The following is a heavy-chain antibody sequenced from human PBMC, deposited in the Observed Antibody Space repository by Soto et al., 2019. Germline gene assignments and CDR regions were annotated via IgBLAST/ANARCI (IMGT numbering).Heavy chain of an antibody. CDR3: ARAPDYYGSGSYGGGTDY. V-gene: IGHV3-33*01. CDR1: GFTFSDYA. Sequence: GGSLRLSCAASGFTFSDYAMHWVRQAPGKGLEWVAVIWYDGSNYYYAESVKGRFTISRDNSKNTLYLQMNSLRAEDTAVYFCARAPDYYGSGSYGGGTDYWGQGTLVTVSS. J-gene: IGHJ4*02. D-gene: IGHD3-10*01. CDR2: IWYDGSNY.